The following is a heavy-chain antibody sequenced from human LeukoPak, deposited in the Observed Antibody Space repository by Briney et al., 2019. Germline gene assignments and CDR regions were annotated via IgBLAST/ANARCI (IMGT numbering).Heavy chain of an antibody. CDR3: ARGAAGWNYHYYYYMDV. CDR2: INPSAGST. J-gene: IGHJ6*03. Sequence: GASVKVSCKASGYTFTSYDINWVRQAPGQGLEWMGIINPSAGSTSYAQKFQGRVTMTRDMSTSTVYMELSSLRSEDTAVYYCARGAAGWNYHYYYYMDVWGKGTTVTVSS. V-gene: IGHV1-46*01. D-gene: IGHD1-7*01. CDR1: GYTFTSYD.